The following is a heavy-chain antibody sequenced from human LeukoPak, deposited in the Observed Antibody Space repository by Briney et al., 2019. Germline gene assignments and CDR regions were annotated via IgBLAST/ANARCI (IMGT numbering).Heavy chain of an antibody. CDR3: ATRDQGYSYGMTDAFDI. J-gene: IGHJ3*02. CDR1: GGSISSSNW. CDR2: IYHSGST. V-gene: IGHV4-4*02. D-gene: IGHD5-18*01. Sequence: SETLSLTCAVSGGSISSSNWWSWVRQPPGKGLEWIGEIYHSGSTNYNPSLKSRVTISVDKSKNQFSLKLSSVTAEDTAVYYCATRDQGYSYGMTDAFDIWGQGTMVTVSS.